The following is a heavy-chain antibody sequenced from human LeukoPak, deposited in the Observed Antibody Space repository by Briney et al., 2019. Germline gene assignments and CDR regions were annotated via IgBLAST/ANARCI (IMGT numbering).Heavy chain of an antibody. CDR2: IWYDGSNK. V-gene: IGHV3-33*01. CDR3: ARGLLAAAGIDY. Sequence: GGSLRLSCAASGFTFSSYGMHWVRQAPGKGLEWVAVIWYDGSNKYYADSVKGRFTISRDDSKNTLYLQVNSLRAEDTAVYYCARGLLAAAGIDYWGQGALVTVSS. CDR1: GFTFSSYG. J-gene: IGHJ4*02. D-gene: IGHD6-13*01.